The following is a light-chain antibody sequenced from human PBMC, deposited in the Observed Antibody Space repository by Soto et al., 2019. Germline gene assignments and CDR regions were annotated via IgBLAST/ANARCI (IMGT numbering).Light chain of an antibody. Sequence: SVLTQPPSVSAAPGQKVTISCSGSSSNIGGNSVSWYQQHPGTAPNLLIYDDDKRPSGIPDRFSGSKSGTSATLGITGFRTGDEADYYCGSWDSSLSAYVFGTGTKVTVL. CDR3: GSWDSSLSAYV. J-gene: IGLJ1*01. CDR1: SSNIGGNS. V-gene: IGLV1-51*01. CDR2: DDD.